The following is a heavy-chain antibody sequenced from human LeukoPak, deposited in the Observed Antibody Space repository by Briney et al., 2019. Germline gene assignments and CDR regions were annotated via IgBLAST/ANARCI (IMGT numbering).Heavy chain of an antibody. CDR3: ARDLGSRGYRLGVYFDY. Sequence: GGSLRLSCAASGFTLSGHTMNWVRQAPGKGLEWFSSISGSGNSIYYADSLKGRFTISRDNANNSLYLQMNSLRAEDTAVYFCARDLGSRGYRLGVYFDYWGQGTLVTVSS. CDR1: GFTLSGHT. CDR2: ISGSGNSI. J-gene: IGHJ4*02. D-gene: IGHD3-22*01. V-gene: IGHV3-21*06.